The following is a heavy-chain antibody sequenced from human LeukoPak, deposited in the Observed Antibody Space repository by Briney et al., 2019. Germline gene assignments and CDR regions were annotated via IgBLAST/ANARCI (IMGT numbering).Heavy chain of an antibody. V-gene: IGHV3-48*01. J-gene: IGHJ4*02. CDR1: GFTFSSYG. CDR3: VYGDYARFDY. Sequence: PGRSLRLSCAASGFTFSSYGMHWVRQAPGKGLEWISYITSSSSAIYYADSVRGRFTISRDNSKNTLYLQMNSLRAEDTAVYYCVYGDYARFDYWGQGTLVTVSS. D-gene: IGHD4-17*01. CDR2: ITSSSSAI.